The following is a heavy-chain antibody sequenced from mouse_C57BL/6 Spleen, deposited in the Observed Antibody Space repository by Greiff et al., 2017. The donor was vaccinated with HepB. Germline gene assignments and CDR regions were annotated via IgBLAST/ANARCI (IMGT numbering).Heavy chain of an antibody. CDR2: INPNNGGT. D-gene: IGHD2-4*01. CDR1: GYTFTDYN. J-gene: IGHJ2*01. CDR3: AYYEYYFDY. V-gene: IGHV1-22*01. Sequence: EVKLQESGPELVKPGASVKMSCKASGYTFTDYNMHWVKQSHGKSLEWIGYINPNNGGTSYNQKFKGKATLTVNKSSSTAYMELRSLTSEDSAVYYCAYYEYYFDYWGQGTTLTVSS.